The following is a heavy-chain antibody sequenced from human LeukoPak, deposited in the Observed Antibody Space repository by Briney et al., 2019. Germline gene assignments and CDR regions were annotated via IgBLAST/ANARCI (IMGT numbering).Heavy chain of an antibody. J-gene: IGHJ4*02. Sequence: PGGSLRLSCAASGFTFSSYTMTRGRQAPGKGLEWVSVISGSGTNTHYADSVKGRFTISRDNSKNTLYLQMNSLRVEDTAVYYCAKSLRGAVMVDFDYWGQGTLVTVSS. CDR1: GFTFSSYT. CDR2: ISGSGTNT. V-gene: IGHV3-23*01. D-gene: IGHD2-21*01. CDR3: AKSLRGAVMVDFDY.